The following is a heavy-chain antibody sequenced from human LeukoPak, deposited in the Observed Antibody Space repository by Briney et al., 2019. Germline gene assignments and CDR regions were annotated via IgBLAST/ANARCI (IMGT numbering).Heavy chain of an antibody. D-gene: IGHD2-8*01. CDR1: GFTFSSYT. CDR3: ARGDIALMVYPFDP. J-gene: IGHJ5*02. CDR2: ISSSGSYI. Sequence: GGSLRLSCAASGFTFSSYTMNWVRQTPEKGLEWVSSISSSGSYIYYADSVKGRFTISRDNAKNSLYLQMNSLRAEDTAVYYCARGDIALMVYPFDPWGQGTLVTVSS. V-gene: IGHV3-21*01.